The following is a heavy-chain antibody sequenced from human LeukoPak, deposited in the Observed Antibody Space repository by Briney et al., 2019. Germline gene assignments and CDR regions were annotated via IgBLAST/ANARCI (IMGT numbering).Heavy chain of an antibody. CDR1: GYTFTSYG. Sequence: ASVKVSCKASGYTFTSYGISWVRQAPGQGLEWMGIINPSGGSTSYAQKFQGRVTMTRDTSTSTVYMELSSLRSEDTAVYYCARDPLAVGATWYYYYGMDVWGQGTTVTVSS. J-gene: IGHJ6*02. CDR3: ARDPLAVGATWYYYYGMDV. CDR2: INPSGGST. V-gene: IGHV1-46*01. D-gene: IGHD1-26*01.